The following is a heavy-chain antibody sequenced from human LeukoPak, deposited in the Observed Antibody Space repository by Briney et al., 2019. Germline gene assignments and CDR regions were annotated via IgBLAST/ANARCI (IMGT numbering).Heavy chain of an antibody. CDR1: ADSIYLTSVY. Sequence: SETLTLTCIISADSIYLTSVYGGRICQPPGRGLEWIWRVYSSGSTNYNPSLKSRVTISVDMSKDQFSLRVTSVTAADTAVYYCARQRVGIVPAAYFDNWGQGTLVTVSS. J-gene: IGHJ4*02. V-gene: IGHV4-39*01. CDR2: VYSSGST. D-gene: IGHD2-2*01. CDR3: ARQRVGIVPAAYFDN.